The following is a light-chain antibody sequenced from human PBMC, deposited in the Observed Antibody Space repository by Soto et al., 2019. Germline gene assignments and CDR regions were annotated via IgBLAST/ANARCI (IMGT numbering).Light chain of an antibody. CDR1: QGIRSA. CDR2: AAS. J-gene: IGKJ1*01. Sequence: AIPVTQSPSSLSASVGDRVTITCRTSQGIRSALGWYQQKPGKVPKLLIYAASTLQSGVPSRFSGSGSGRDFTLTISSLQPEDFATYYCLLDYAYFCAFGQGTKVELK. CDR3: LLDYAYFCA. V-gene: IGKV1-6*01.